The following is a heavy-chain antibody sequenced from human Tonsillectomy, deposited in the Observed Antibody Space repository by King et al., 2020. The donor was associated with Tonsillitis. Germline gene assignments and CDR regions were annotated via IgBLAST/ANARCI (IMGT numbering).Heavy chain of an antibody. CDR2: IRQDGSEK. V-gene: IGHV3-7*03. D-gene: IGHD6-19*01. CDR1: GFSFSDSW. J-gene: IGHJ3*02. Sequence: QLVESGGGLVQPGGSLRVSCAASGFSFSDSWMTWVRQAPGKGLEWVANIRQDGSEKHYLDSVQGRFTISRDNAQNSLYLQMNSLRVEDTAVYYCARDESPTIAEAGTVRFYDAFDIWGQGTMVTVSS. CDR3: ARDESPTIAEAGTVRFYDAFDI.